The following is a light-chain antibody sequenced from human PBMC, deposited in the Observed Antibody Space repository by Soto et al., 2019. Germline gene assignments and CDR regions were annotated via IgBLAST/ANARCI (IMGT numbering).Light chain of an antibody. Sequence: QSALTQPASVSGSPGQSITISCTGTSSDVGGYNYVSWYQQHPGKAPKLMIYEVSNRPSGVSNRFSGSKSGNTASLTISGLQAEDEADYYCSSYTSSSTPWDVFGTGTKVTVL. CDR1: SSDVGGYNY. CDR2: EVS. J-gene: IGLJ1*01. CDR3: SSYTSSSTPWDV. V-gene: IGLV2-14*01.